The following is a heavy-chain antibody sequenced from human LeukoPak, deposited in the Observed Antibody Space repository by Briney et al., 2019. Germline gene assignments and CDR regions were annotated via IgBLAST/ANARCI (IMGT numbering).Heavy chain of an antibody. J-gene: IGHJ3*02. Sequence: GGSLRLSCAASGFTFSSYEMNWVRQAAGKGLEWVSYNSSSGSTIYYADSVKGRFTISRDNAKNSLYLQMNSLRAEDTAVYYCARGALDYGDYPSPAFDIWGQGTMVTVSS. CDR2: NSSSGSTI. CDR3: ARGALDYGDYPSPAFDI. CDR1: GFTFSSYE. D-gene: IGHD4-17*01. V-gene: IGHV3-48*03.